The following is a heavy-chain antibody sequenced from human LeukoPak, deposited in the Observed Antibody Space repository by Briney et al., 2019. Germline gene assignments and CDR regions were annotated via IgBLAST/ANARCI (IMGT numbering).Heavy chain of an antibody. CDR2: IKSKTDGGTT. V-gene: IGHV3-15*01. Sequence: GGSLRLSCAASGFTFSNAWMSWVRQAPGKGLEWVGRIKSKTDGGTTDYAAPVKGRFTISRDDSKNTLYLQMNSLKTEDTAVYYCTTDLTYCSSTSCYYYYYMDVWGKGTTVTASS. D-gene: IGHD2-2*01. CDR1: GFTFSNAW. CDR3: TTDLTYCSSTSCYYYYYMDV. J-gene: IGHJ6*03.